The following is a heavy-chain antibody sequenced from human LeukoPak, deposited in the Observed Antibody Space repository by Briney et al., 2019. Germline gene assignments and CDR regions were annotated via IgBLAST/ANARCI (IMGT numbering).Heavy chain of an antibody. J-gene: IGHJ4*02. CDR3: ARDTVTTLGVFYSGVDY. CDR1: GYTFTSYG. V-gene: IGHV1-18*04. D-gene: IGHD4-17*01. CDR2: ISAYNGNT. Sequence: ASVKVSCKASGYTFTSYGISWVRQAPGQGLEWMGWISAYNGNTNYAQKLQGRVTMTTDTSTSTAYMELRSLRSDDTAVYYCARDTVTTLGVFYSGVDYWGQGTLVTVSS.